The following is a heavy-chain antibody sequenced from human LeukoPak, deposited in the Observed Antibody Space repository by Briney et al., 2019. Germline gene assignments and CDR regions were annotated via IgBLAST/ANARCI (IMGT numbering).Heavy chain of an antibody. V-gene: IGHV3-30*18. D-gene: IGHD2-2*02. CDR2: ISYDGSNK. J-gene: IGHJ6*02. Sequence: PGRSLRLSCAASGFTFSSYGMHWVRQAPGKGLEWVAVISYDGSNKYYADSVKGRFTISRDNSKNTLYLQMNSLRAEDTAVYYCAKVSGYCGSTSCYTRNYYYGMDVWGQGTTVTVSS. CDR1: GFTFSSYG. CDR3: AKVSGYCGSTSCYTRNYYYGMDV.